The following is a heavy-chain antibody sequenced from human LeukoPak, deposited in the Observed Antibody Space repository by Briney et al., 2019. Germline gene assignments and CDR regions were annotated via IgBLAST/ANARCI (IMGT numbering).Heavy chain of an antibody. CDR3: ASAQYYDFWSGYYTGRDYYYMDV. CDR2: ISSSSSYI. J-gene: IGHJ6*03. Sequence: GGSLRLSCAASGFTFSSYAMSWVRQAPGMGLEWVSSISSSSSYIYYADSVKGRFTISRDNAKNSLYLQMNSLRAEDTAVYYCASAQYYDFWSGYYTGRDYYYMDVWGKGTTVTVSS. V-gene: IGHV3-21*01. D-gene: IGHD3-3*01. CDR1: GFTFSSYA.